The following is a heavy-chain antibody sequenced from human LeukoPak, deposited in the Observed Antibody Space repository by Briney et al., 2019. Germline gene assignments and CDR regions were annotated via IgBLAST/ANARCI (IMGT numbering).Heavy chain of an antibody. Sequence: SETLSLTCTVSGGSISSSSYYWGWIRQPPGKGLEWIGSIYYSGSTYYNPSLKSRVTISVDTSKNQFSLKLSSVTAADTAVYYCARDRDSGYKLFDYWGQGTLVSVSS. D-gene: IGHD5-12*01. CDR1: GGSISSSSYY. CDR3: ARDRDSGYKLFDY. CDR2: IYYSGST. V-gene: IGHV4-39*02. J-gene: IGHJ4*02.